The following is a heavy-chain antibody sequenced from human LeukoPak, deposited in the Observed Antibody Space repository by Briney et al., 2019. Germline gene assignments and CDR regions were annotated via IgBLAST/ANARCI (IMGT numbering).Heavy chain of an antibody. D-gene: IGHD3-22*01. CDR2: ISGSGGST. Sequence: GGSLRLSCAASGFTFSSYAMSWVRQAPGKGLEWVSAISGSGGSTYYADSVKGRFTISRENSKNTLYLQMNSLRAEATAVYYCAKGGKRITMIVVVTHFDYWGQGTLVTVSS. J-gene: IGHJ4*02. V-gene: IGHV3-23*01. CDR3: AKGGKRITMIVVVTHFDY. CDR1: GFTFSSYA.